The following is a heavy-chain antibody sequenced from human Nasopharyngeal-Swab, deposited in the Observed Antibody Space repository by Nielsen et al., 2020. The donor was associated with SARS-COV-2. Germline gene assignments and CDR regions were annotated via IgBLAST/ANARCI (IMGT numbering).Heavy chain of an antibody. CDR1: GGSFSGYY. Sequence: GSLRLSCAVYGGSFSGYYWSWIRQPPGKGLEWIGEINHSGSTNYNPSLKSRVTISVDTSKNQFSLKLSSVTAADTAVYYCARGLYSSSRYAAFYDYWGQGTLVTVSS. D-gene: IGHD6-13*01. CDR2: INHSGST. V-gene: IGHV4-34*01. J-gene: IGHJ4*02. CDR3: ARGLYSSSRYAAFYDY.